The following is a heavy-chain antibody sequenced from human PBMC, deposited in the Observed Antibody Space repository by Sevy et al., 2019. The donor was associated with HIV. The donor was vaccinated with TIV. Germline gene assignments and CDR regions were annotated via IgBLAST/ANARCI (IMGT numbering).Heavy chain of an antibody. V-gene: IGHV4-34*01. D-gene: IGHD2-15*01. CDR2: IRHSGST. CDR1: GGSFSGYY. J-gene: IGHJ4*02. Sequence: SETLSLTCAGYGGSFSGYYCNWIRQPPEKGLEWIGAIRHSGSTNYNPSLKSRANISVDTSKNQFSLRLSSVTAADTAAYYCARGSMAMCSGGSCYTYNFDSWGQGNLVTVSS. CDR3: ARGSMAMCSGGSCYTYNFDS.